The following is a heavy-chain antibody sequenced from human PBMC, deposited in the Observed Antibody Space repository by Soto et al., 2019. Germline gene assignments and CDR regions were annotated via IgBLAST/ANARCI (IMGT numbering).Heavy chain of an antibody. Sequence: EVQLVESGGGLVQPGGSLRLSCVASGFTFSTYWMHWVRQAPGKGLVWVSRINGDGTRTTYADSVEGRFTISRDNAKNTLYRQRNSLRAEDTAVYFCVRVPTGGYAFSLDDYWGEGTLVTVSS. CDR1: GFTFSTYW. V-gene: IGHV3-74*01. CDR3: VRVPTGGYAFSLDDY. D-gene: IGHD5-12*01. CDR2: INGDGTRT. J-gene: IGHJ4*02.